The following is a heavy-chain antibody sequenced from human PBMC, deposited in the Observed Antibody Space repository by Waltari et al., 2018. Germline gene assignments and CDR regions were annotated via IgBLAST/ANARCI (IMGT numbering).Heavy chain of an antibody. CDR3: RDNIAVDMYNWFDP. CDR1: GGTFSSYT. V-gene: IGHV1-69*02. D-gene: IGHD6-19*01. Sequence: QVQLVQSGAEVKKPGSSVTVSCKASGGTFSSYTISWVRPAPGQGLEWMGRIIPILGIANYAQKFQGRVTITADKSTSTAYMELSSLRSEDTAVYYSRDNIAVDMYNWFDPWGQGTLVTVSS. CDR2: IIPILGIA. J-gene: IGHJ5*02.